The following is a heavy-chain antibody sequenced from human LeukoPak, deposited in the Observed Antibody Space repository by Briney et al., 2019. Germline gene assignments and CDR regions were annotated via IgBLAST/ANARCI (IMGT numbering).Heavy chain of an antibody. CDR3: ARGGRWLQFRPFDY. CDR1: GGSFSGYY. J-gene: IGHJ4*02. CDR2: INHSGST. Sequence: KPSETLSLTCAVYGGSFSGYYWSWIRQPPGKGLEWIGEINHSGSTNYNPSLKSRVTISVDTSKNQFSLKLSSVTAADTAVYYYARGGRWLQFRPFDYWGQGTLVTVSS. D-gene: IGHD5-24*01. V-gene: IGHV4-34*01.